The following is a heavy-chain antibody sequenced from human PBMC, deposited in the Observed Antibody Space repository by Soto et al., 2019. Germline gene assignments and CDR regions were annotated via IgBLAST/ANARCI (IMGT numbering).Heavy chain of an antibody. CDR3: ARVSRATYFFDY. V-gene: IGHV4-61*01. J-gene: IGHJ4*02. Sequence: QVQLQESGPGLVKPSETLSLTCTVSGGSVNSGSYYWIWIRQPPGKGLEWIGYIYYNGGTNYNPSIKSRVTISLDTSKNQFSLKLSSVTAADTAVYYCARVSRATYFFDYWGQGTLVTVSS. CDR2: IYYNGGT. CDR1: GGSVNSGSYY. D-gene: IGHD2-8*01.